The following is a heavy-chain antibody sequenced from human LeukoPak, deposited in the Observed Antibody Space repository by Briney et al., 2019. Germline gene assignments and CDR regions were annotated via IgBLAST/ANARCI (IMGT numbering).Heavy chain of an antibody. CDR2: IYYTGIT. CDR1: GGSISGQY. V-gene: IGHV4-59*11. Sequence: SETLSLTCTVSGGSISGQYWSLIRQPPGKGLEWIGYIYYTGITKYNPSLKSRVTISVDTSKNQFSLRLASVTAADTAVYYCAKDSYCSGSSCYALGTYYYGMDVWGQGTTVTVSS. CDR3: AKDSYCSGSSCYALGTYYYGMDV. D-gene: IGHD2-15*01. J-gene: IGHJ6*02.